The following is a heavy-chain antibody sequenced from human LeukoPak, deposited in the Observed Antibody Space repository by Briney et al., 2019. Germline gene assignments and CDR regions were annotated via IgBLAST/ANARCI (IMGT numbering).Heavy chain of an antibody. J-gene: IGHJ4*02. CDR2: IYSDGST. V-gene: IGHV3-53*01. Sequence: SGGYLRLYCAGSGLTVSTNYMTWVPQAPGNGLKGFSIIYSDGSTYYAESVKGRFTISRDNYKNTLYLQMNSLRGEDTAMYYCARDLDYFDSSGSHRRRNYFDYWGQGTLVTVSS. CDR1: GLTVSTNY. D-gene: IGHD3-22*01. CDR3: ARDLDYFDSSGSHRRRNYFDY.